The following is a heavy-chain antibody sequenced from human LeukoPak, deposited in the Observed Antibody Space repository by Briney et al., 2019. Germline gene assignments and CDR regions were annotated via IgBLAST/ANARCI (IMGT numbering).Heavy chain of an antibody. J-gene: IGHJ4*02. CDR2: IGGGGENT. Sequence: PGGSLRLSSAASGFTFNSYSLSWVRHAPGNGLEWVSTIGGGGENTYYADSVKGRFTISRDSSKNTVYLHMKSLRAEDTAVYFCAKVLTGSQDYWGQGTLVTVTS. D-gene: IGHD1-14*01. CDR3: AKVLTGSQDY. V-gene: IGHV3-23*01. CDR1: GFTFNSYS.